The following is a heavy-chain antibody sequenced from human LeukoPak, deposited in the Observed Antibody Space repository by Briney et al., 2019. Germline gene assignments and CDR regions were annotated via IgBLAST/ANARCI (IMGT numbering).Heavy chain of an antibody. J-gene: IGHJ6*03. CDR3: ASSYCSSTSCYTALGYYYMDV. CDR2: IIPILGIA. D-gene: IGHD2-2*02. CDR1: GGTFSSYT. V-gene: IGHV1-69*02. Sequence: SVKVSCKASGGTFSSYTISWVRQAPGQGLEWMGRIIPILGIANYAQKFQGRVTITADKSTSTAYMELSGLRSEDTAVYYCASSYCSSTSCYTALGYYYMDVWGKGTTVTVSS.